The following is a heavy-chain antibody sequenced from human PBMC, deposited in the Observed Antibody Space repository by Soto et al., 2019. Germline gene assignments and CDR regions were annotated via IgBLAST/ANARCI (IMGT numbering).Heavy chain of an antibody. CDR3: ARDPRVRSSGWNNNWFDP. CDR2: ISAYNGNT. CDR1: GYTFTSYG. D-gene: IGHD6-19*01. V-gene: IGHV1-18*01. Sequence: ASVKVSCKASGYTFTSYGISWVRQAPGQGLEWMGWISAYNGNTNYAQKLQGRVTMTTDTSTSTAYMELRSLRSDDTAVYYCARDPRVRSSGWNNNWFDPWGQGTLVTVSS. J-gene: IGHJ5*02.